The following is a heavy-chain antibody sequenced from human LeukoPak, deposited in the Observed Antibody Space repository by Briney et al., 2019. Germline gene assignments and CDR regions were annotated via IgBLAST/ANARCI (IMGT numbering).Heavy chain of an antibody. V-gene: IGHV3-74*01. Sequence: GGSLRLSCAASGFTFSNYWMHWVRQAPGKGLVWVSRINTDGGSTTYADSVKGRFTISRDNAKNTLYLQMNSLRAEDTAVCYCAKGVSSWYYFDYWGQGTLVTVSS. J-gene: IGHJ4*02. CDR3: AKGVSSWYYFDY. CDR1: GFTFSNYW. CDR2: INTDGGST. D-gene: IGHD6-13*01.